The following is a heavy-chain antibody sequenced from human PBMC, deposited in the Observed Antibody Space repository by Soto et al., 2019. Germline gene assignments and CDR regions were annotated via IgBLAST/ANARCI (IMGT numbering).Heavy chain of an antibody. V-gene: IGHV3-23*01. CDR1: GFTFSSYA. CDR3: AKGRESSGSYRPFDY. Sequence: EVQVLESGGGLGQPGGSLRLSCAASGFTFSSYAMSWVRQAPGKGLEWVSAISGGGVATNYADSVKGRFTISRDNSKNTLYMQMNSLNAEDTAVYYCAKGRESSGSYRPFDYWGQGTLVTVSS. J-gene: IGHJ4*02. D-gene: IGHD3-22*01. CDR2: ISGGGVAT.